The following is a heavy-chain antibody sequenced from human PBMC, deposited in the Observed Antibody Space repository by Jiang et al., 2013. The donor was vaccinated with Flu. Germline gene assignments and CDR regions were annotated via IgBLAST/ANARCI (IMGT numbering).Heavy chain of an antibody. CDR3: AKDFEINYIAPGSNLDY. Sequence: VQLLESGGALVQPGGSLRLSCAASGFTFSSYVMSWVRQAPGKGLEWVSAISGGGGSAYYADSVKGRFTISRDNPKNTLYLQMNSLRAEDTAVYYCAKDFEINYIAPGSNLDYWGQGTLVTVSS. J-gene: IGHJ4*02. CDR2: ISGGGGSA. V-gene: IGHV3-23*01. CDR1: GFTFSSYV. D-gene: IGHD3-16*02.